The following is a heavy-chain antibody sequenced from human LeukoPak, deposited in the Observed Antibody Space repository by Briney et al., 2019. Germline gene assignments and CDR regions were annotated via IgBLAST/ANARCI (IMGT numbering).Heavy chain of an antibody. CDR1: GGTFSSYA. CDR3: AGGGASRPIY. D-gene: IGHD1-26*01. CDR2: IIPIFGTA. Sequence: SVKVSCKASGGTFSSYAMSWVRQAPGQGLEWMGEIIPIFGTANYAQKFQGRVTITADESTSTAYMELSSLRSEDTAVYYCAGGGASRPIYWGQGTLVTVSS. V-gene: IGHV1-69*13. J-gene: IGHJ4*02.